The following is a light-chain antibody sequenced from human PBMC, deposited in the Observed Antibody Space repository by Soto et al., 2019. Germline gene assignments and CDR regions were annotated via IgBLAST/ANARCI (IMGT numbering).Light chain of an antibody. Sequence: EIVLTQSPATLSLSPGERAALSCRASQSVSSYLAWYQQKPGQAPRLLIYDASNRATGIPARFSGSGSGTDFTLTINSLEPEDFALYYCQQRSNWPRTFGQGTKVEIK. CDR3: QQRSNWPRT. CDR2: DAS. J-gene: IGKJ1*01. CDR1: QSVSSY. V-gene: IGKV3-11*01.